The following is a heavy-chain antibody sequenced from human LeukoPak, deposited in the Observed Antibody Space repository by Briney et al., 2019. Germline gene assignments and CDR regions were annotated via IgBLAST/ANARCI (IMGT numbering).Heavy chain of an antibody. CDR1: GFTFSSYW. V-gene: IGHV3-7*03. D-gene: IGHD2-21*02. Sequence: GGSLRLSCAASGFTFSSYWMSWVRQAPGKGLEWVANIKQDGSEKYYVHSVKGRFTISRDNAKNSLYLQMNSLRAADTAVYYCARDPVAYCGGDCYSVNWFDPWGQGTLVTVSS. J-gene: IGHJ5*02. CDR3: ARDPVAYCGGDCYSVNWFDP. CDR2: IKQDGSEK.